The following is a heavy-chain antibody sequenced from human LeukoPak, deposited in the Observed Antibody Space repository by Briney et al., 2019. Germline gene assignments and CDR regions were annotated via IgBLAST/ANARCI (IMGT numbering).Heavy chain of an antibody. CDR2: INPNSGGT. D-gene: IGHD2-15*01. CDR3: ARDSQYCSGGSCYGY. CDR1: GYTFTSYD. Sequence: ASVKVSCKASGYTFTSYDINWVRQAPGQGLEWMGWINPNSGGTNYAQKFQGRVTMTRDTSISTAYMELSRLRSDDTAVYYCARDSQYCSGGSCYGYWGQGTLVTVSS. V-gene: IGHV1-2*02. J-gene: IGHJ4*02.